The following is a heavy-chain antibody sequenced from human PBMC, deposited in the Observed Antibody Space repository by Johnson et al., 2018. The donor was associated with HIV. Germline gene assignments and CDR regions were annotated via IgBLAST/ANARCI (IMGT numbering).Heavy chain of an antibody. CDR2: IGTAGDT. Sequence: VQLVESGGGVVQPGGSLRLSCAASEFIFTSYAMHWVRQATGKGLEWVSAIGTAGDTYYPGSVKGRFTISRDNSKNTLYLQMNSLRAEDTAVYYCARDREWELLFGAVDIWGQGTVVTVSS. CDR3: ARDREWELLFGAVDI. CDR1: EFIFTSYA. J-gene: IGHJ3*02. V-gene: IGHV3-13*01. D-gene: IGHD1-26*01.